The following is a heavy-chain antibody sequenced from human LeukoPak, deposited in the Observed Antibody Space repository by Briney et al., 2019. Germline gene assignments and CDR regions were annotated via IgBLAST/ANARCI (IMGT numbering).Heavy chain of an antibody. Sequence: PGGSLRLSCAASGFTFSSYGMHWVRQAPGKGLEWVAFMRCDGSNKYYADSVKGRFTISRDNSKNTLYLQMNSLRAEDTAVYYCAKEVLKEFSPTYYFDYWGQGTLVTVSS. CDR3: AKEVLKEFSPTYYFDY. CDR2: MRCDGSNK. V-gene: IGHV3-30*02. CDR1: GFTFSSYG. J-gene: IGHJ4*02. D-gene: IGHD3-16*02.